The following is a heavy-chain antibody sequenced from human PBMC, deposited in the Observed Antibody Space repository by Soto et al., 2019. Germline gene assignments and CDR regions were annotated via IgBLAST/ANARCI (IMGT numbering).Heavy chain of an antibody. Sequence: SETLSLTCTVSGGSFSSYFRSWIRQPPGKGLEWIGYIHYSGSTNYNPSLKSRVTMSAGTSENQFSLRLTSVTAADTAVYYCARVNQLAPKRNAFDIWGQGTMVTVS. CDR1: GGSFSSYF. J-gene: IGHJ3*02. V-gene: IGHV4-59*01. CDR2: IHYSGST. CDR3: ARVNQLAPKRNAFDI. D-gene: IGHD1-1*01.